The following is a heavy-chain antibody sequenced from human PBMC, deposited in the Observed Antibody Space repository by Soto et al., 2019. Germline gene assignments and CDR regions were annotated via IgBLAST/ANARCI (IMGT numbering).Heavy chain of an antibody. CDR2: ISDGGGST. CDR3: ARCPGEPCARNTIFGVVGEGFDY. CDR1: GFTFNNFA. D-gene: IGHD3-3*01. Sequence: EVQLLESGGGLVQPGGSLRLSCAASGFTFNNFAMSWVRQAPGKGLEWVSSISDGGGSTYYGDSVKGRYTISRDNYKNTLYLQMNSLRAEDTAVYYCARCPGEPCARNTIFGVVGEGFDYWGQGTLVTVS. J-gene: IGHJ4*02. V-gene: IGHV3-23*01.